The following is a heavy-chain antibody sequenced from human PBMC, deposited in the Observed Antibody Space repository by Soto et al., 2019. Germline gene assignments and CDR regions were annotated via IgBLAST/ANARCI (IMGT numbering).Heavy chain of an antibody. CDR3: AIHSGSGIAVAGILGYWYFDL. D-gene: IGHD6-19*01. Sequence: SETLSLTCAVSSGTISSSNWWTWVRQPPGKGLEWIGEINQSGSPNYNPSLRRRVTISVDKSKSQFSLKLSSVTAADTAVYYCAIHSGSGIAVAGILGYWYFDLWGRGTLVTVSS. CDR1: SGTISSSNW. CDR2: INQSGSP. J-gene: IGHJ2*01. V-gene: IGHV4-4*02.